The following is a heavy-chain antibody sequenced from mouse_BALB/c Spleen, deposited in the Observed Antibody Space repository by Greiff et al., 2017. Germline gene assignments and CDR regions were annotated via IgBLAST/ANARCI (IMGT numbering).Heavy chain of an antibody. CDR3: ARGYGSYFPYAMDY. D-gene: IGHD2-10*02. V-gene: IGHV5-6-5*01. J-gene: IGHJ4*01. CDR1: GFTFSSYA. CDR2: ISSGGST. Sequence: EVKVVESGGGLVKPGGSLKLSCAASGFTFSSYAMSWVRQTPEKRLEWVASISSGGSTYYPDSVKGRFTISRDNARNILYLQMSSLRSEDTAMYYCARGYGSYFPYAMDYWGQGTSVTVSS.